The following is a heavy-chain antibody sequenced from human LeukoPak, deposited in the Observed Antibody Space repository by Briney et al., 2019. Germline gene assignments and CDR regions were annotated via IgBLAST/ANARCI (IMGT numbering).Heavy chain of an antibody. D-gene: IGHD2/OR15-2a*01. V-gene: IGHV3-66*01. CDR2: IYSDGST. CDR1: GFSVTSNY. Sequence: SGGSLRLSCTASGFSVTSNYMNWVRQAPGKGLEWVSLIYSDGSTYHADSVEGRFTISRDKSNNMVYLQMNNLRVEDTAMYYCTRDPPAVLLGTYGWGQGALVTVSS. CDR3: TRDPPAVLLGTYG. J-gene: IGHJ4*02.